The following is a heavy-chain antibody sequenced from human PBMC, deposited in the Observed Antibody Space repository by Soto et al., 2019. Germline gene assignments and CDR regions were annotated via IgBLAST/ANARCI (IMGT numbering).Heavy chain of an antibody. V-gene: IGHV4-31*03. D-gene: IGHD3-9*01. CDR3: AGVRGYDILTGYYMGHFDY. CDR2: IYYSGST. J-gene: IGHJ4*02. CDR1: GGSISSGGYY. Sequence: QVQLQESGPGLVKPSQTLSLTCTVSGGSISSGGYYWSWIRQHPGKGLEWIGYIYYSGSTYYNPSLKSRVTISVDTSKNQFSLKLSSVTAADTAVYYCAGVRGYDILTGYYMGHFDYWGQGTLVTVSS.